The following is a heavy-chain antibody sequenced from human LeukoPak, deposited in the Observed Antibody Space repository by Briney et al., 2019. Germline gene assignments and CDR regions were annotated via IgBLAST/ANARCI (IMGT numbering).Heavy chain of an antibody. D-gene: IGHD6-6*01. CDR2: IYHSGDT. J-gene: IGHJ4*02. CDR1: GGSISSSSYY. V-gene: IGHV4-39*07. Sequence: PSETLSLTFTVSGGSISSSSYYWGWIRQPPGKGLEWIGEIYHSGDTTYNPSLKSRITISVDTSKNQFSLKLSSVTAADTAIYYCARRSHYSSSSGINYWGQGTLVPVSS. CDR3: ARRSHYSSSSGINY.